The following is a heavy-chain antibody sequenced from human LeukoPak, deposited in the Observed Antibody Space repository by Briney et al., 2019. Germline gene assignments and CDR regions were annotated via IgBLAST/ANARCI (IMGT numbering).Heavy chain of an antibody. CDR1: GFTFSSYE. V-gene: IGHV3-48*03. J-gene: IGHJ4*02. CDR3: ASLWSYSSGWPGI. D-gene: IGHD6-19*01. CDR2: ISSSGSTI. Sequence: QPGGSLRLSCAASGFTFSSYEMNWVRQAPGKGLEWVSYISSSGSTIYYADSVKGRFTISRDNAKNSLYLQMNSLRAEDTAVYYCASLWSYSSGWPGIWGQGTLVTVSS.